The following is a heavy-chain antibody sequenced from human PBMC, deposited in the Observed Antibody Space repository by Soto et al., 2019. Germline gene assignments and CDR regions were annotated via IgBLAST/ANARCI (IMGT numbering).Heavy chain of an antibody. V-gene: IGHV4-61*01. CDR3: ATQGPDIVATSYYYYYYMDV. Sequence: SETLSLTCTVSGGSVSSGSYYWSWIRQPPGKGLEWIGYIYYSGSTNYNPSLKSRVTISVDTSKNQFSLKLSSVTAADTAVYYCATQGPDIVATSYYYYYYMDVWGKGTTVTVSS. J-gene: IGHJ6*03. D-gene: IGHD5-12*01. CDR2: IYYSGST. CDR1: GGSVSSGSYY.